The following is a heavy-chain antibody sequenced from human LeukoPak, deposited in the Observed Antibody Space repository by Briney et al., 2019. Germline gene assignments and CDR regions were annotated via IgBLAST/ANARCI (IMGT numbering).Heavy chain of an antibody. CDR3: AREKPSVGNDAFDI. Sequence: SETLSLTCTVSGGSISSGNYYWSWIRRRPGTGLEWLGYIYYTGSTYYNPSLKSRVTISVDTSKNQFSLELNSMTAADAAVYYCAREKPSVGNDAFDIWGQGTMVTVSS. CDR1: GGSISSGNYY. J-gene: IGHJ3*02. D-gene: IGHD7-27*01. CDR2: IYYTGST. V-gene: IGHV4-31*03.